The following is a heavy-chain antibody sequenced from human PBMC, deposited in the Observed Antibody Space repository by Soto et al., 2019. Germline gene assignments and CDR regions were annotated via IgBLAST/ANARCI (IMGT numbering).Heavy chain of an antibody. CDR1: GYTFTGYY. V-gene: IGHV1-18*04. CDR3: AREGQAPYYYYGMDV. Sequence: ASVKVSCKASGYTFTGYYMHWVRQAPGQGLEWMGWISGYNGNTKYAEKFQGRVTMTTDTSTSTAHMELRSLRSDDTAVYYCAREGQAPYYYYGMDVWGQGTAVTVS. J-gene: IGHJ6*02. CDR2: ISGYNGNT.